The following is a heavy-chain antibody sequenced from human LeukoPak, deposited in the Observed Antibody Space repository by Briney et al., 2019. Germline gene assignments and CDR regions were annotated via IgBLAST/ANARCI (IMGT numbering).Heavy chain of an antibody. Sequence: SETLSLTCTVSGGSISSGSYYWSWIRQPPGKGLEWIGYIHYSGSAYYKPSLKSRVTISVDTSKNQFSLKLSSVTAADTAVYYCARSGRFEKNYFDYWGQGTLVTVSS. CDR1: GGSISSGSYY. J-gene: IGHJ4*02. CDR2: IHYSGSA. CDR3: ARSGRFEKNYFDY. D-gene: IGHD3-10*01. V-gene: IGHV4-61*01.